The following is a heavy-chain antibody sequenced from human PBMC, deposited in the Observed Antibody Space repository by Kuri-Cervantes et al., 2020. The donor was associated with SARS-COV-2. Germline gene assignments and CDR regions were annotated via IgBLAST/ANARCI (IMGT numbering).Heavy chain of an antibody. CDR2: IHSSGNT. V-gene: IGHV3-53*01. J-gene: IGHJ4*02. CDR3: ARGGSCNSGTCFDY. Sequence: LSLTCAASGFTVSTNYMSWVRQAPGKGLEWVSLIHSSGNTHYADSVKGRFTISRDNSKNTLYLQLNSLRVDDTAVYYCARGGSCNSGTCFDYWGQGTLVTVSS. CDR1: GFTVSTNY. D-gene: IGHD2-15*01.